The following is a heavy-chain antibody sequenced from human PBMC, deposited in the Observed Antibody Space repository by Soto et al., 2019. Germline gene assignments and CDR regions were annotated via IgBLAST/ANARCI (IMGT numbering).Heavy chain of an antibody. CDR1: GFTFRDYY. CDR2: ISSSGSTT. CDR3: VRDKYSNSVNYFDP. J-gene: IGHJ5*02. Sequence: QVQLVESGGGLVKPGGSLRLSCAGSGFTFRDYYMGWIRQAPGKGLGWVSYISSSGSTTYYAASVKGRFTISRDNAKNSLYLQMTSLKAEDTAIYYCVRDKYSNSVNYFDPWGQGTLVTDSS. D-gene: IGHD4-4*01. V-gene: IGHV3-11*01.